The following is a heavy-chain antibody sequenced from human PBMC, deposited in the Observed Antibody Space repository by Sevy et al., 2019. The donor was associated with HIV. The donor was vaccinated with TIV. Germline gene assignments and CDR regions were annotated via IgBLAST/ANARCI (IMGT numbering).Heavy chain of an antibody. Sequence: GGSLRLSCAASGFTFSIYAMSWVRQAPGMGLEWVSGLSGSGGSTYYADSVKGRFTISRDNSKNTLYLQMNSLRAEDTAVYYCAKDQGDYVWGTFRDYWGQRTLVTVSS. D-gene: IGHD3-16*02. CDR1: GFTFSIYA. CDR3: AKDQGDYVWGTFRDY. J-gene: IGHJ4*02. V-gene: IGHV3-23*01. CDR2: LSGSGGST.